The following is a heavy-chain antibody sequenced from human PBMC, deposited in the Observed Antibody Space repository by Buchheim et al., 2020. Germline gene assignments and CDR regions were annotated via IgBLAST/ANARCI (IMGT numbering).Heavy chain of an antibody. CDR3: ARGADSATFYPPDY. V-gene: IGHV1-46*03. CDR2: MDPGGGST. D-gene: IGHD1-26*01. J-gene: IGHJ4*02. CDR1: GNTFSSHH. Sequence: QVHLVQSGAEVKKPGASVRCSCKASGNTFSSHHVHWVRQAPGQGLEWLGIMDPGGGSTINAQNFQGRVTMTKDQSTRTGYMELSSLTSDDTAVYFCARGADSATFYPPDYWGQGTL.